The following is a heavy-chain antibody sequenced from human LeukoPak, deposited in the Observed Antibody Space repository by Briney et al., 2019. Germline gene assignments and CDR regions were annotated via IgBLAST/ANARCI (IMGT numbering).Heavy chain of an antibody. D-gene: IGHD6-19*01. Sequence: SETLSLTCAVNGGSFSGYYWTWIRQPPGKGLEWIGEINDRGSTNYNPSLKSRVTISVDMSNNQLSLNLRSVTAADTAVYYCARYPLSSGWEPFDYWGQGTLVTVSS. CDR1: GGSFSGYY. J-gene: IGHJ4*02. V-gene: IGHV4-34*01. CDR3: ARYPLSSGWEPFDY. CDR2: INDRGST.